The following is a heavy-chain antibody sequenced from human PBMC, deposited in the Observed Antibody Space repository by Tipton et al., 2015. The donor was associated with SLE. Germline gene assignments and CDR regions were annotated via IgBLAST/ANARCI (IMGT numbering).Heavy chain of an antibody. CDR3: ARHGYPEERWLQFNLEY. Sequence: TLSLTCTVSGGSIGSSSYYWGWIRQPPGKEPEWIGSVYYSGSTYYNPSLKSRVSISVDTSKNQVSLKLNSVTAADTAVYYCARHGYPEERWLQFNLEYWGQGTLVTVSS. CDR1: GGSIGSSSYY. V-gene: IGHV4-39*01. D-gene: IGHD5-24*01. CDR2: VYYSGST. J-gene: IGHJ4*02.